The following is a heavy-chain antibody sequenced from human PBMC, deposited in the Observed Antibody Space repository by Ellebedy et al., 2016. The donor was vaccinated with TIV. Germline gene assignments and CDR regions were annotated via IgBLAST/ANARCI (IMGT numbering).Heavy chain of an antibody. D-gene: IGHD3-22*01. CDR2: INHSGST. CDR3: ARVLDVDYYDSSGYYYGPWFDP. Sequence: SETLSLXXAVYGGSFSGYYWSWIRQPPGKGLEWIGEINHSGSTNYNPSLKSRVTISVDKSKNQFSLKLSSVTAADTAVYYCARVLDVDYYDSSGYYYGPWFDPWGQGTLVTVSS. J-gene: IGHJ5*02. CDR1: GGSFSGYY. V-gene: IGHV4-34*01.